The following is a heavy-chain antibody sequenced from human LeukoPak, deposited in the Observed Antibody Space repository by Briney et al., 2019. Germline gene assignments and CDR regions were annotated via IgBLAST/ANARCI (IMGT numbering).Heavy chain of an antibody. CDR1: GYTFTSYG. D-gene: IGHD3-16*01. J-gene: IGHJ5*01. CDR3: ASQGRFGGVIVS. CDR2: ISAYNGNT. Sequence: ASVKVSCKASGYTFTSYGFTWVRQAPGQGLECMGWISAYNGNTNYAQNLQGRVTMTTDTSTSTAYMELRSLRSDDTAVYYCASQGRFGGVIVSWGQGTLVTVSS. V-gene: IGHV1-18*01.